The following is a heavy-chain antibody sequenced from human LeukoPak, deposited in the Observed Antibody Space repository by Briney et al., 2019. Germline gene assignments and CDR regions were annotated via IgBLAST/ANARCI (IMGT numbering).Heavy chain of an antibody. J-gene: IGHJ5*02. CDR3: ARVAVVVVPAAGGSFNWFDP. Sequence: GGSLRLSCAASGFTLSSYWMHWVRQAPGKGLVWVSRINSDGSSTSYADSVKGRFTISRDNAKNTLYLQMKSLRAEDTAVYYCARVAVVVVPAAGGSFNWFDPWGQGTLVTVSS. D-gene: IGHD2-2*01. CDR2: INSDGSST. CDR1: GFTLSSYW. V-gene: IGHV3-74*01.